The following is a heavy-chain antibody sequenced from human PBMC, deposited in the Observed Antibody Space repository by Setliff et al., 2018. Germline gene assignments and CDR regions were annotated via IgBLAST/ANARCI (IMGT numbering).Heavy chain of an antibody. D-gene: IGHD4-4*01. CDR3: AKCTSWDSHYPYFNY. CDR2: FYDSRGDT. V-gene: IGHV3-23*03. CDR1: GFAFSTYA. Sequence: PGGSLRLSCAASGFAFSTYAVSWVRQAPGKGLEWVSIFYDSRGDTYYADSVKGRFTVSKDNSKNTMYLQMNSLRDEDTAIYFCAKCTSWDSHYPYFNYWGQGTLVTVSS. J-gene: IGHJ4*02.